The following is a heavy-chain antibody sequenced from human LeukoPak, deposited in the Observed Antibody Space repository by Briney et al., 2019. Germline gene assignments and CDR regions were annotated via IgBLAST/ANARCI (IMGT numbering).Heavy chain of an antibody. D-gene: IGHD2-15*01. CDR3: ARGRYCSADICSGGDAFDI. CDR1: GGSINNYY. CDR2: VYTRGST. J-gene: IGHJ3*02. V-gene: IGHV4-4*07. Sequence: PSETLSLTCTVSGGSINNYYWSWIRQPAGKGLEWIGRVYTRGSTNYNPSLKSRVTMSVDTSKNQFSLKLSSVTAADTAVYYCARGRYCSADICSGGDAFDIWGQGTMVSVSS.